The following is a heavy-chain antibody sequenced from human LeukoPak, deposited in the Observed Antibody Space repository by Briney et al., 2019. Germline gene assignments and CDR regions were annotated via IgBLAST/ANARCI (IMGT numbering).Heavy chain of an antibody. CDR1: GYSISSGYY. CDR3: ARAQVLLWFGELITSPIDY. V-gene: IGHV4-38-2*01. CDR2: IYHSGST. D-gene: IGHD3-10*01. J-gene: IGHJ4*02. Sequence: SETLSLTCADSGYSISSGYYWGWIRQPPGKGLEWIGSIYHSGSTYYNPSLKSRVTISVDTSKNQFSLKLSSVTAADTAVYYCARAQVLLWFGELITSPIDYWGQGTLVTVSS.